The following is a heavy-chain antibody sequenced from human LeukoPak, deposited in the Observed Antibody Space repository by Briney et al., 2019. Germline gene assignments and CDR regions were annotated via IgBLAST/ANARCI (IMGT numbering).Heavy chain of an antibody. Sequence: GRPLRLSCAASGFTFSSYAMHWVRQAPGKGLEWVAVISYDGSNKYYADSVKGRFTISRDNSKNTLYLQMNSLRAEDTAVYYCARDSQYYYGSGSPLPDYWGQGTLVTVSS. V-gene: IGHV3-30-3*01. CDR2: ISYDGSNK. CDR3: ARDSQYYYGSGSPLPDY. J-gene: IGHJ4*02. D-gene: IGHD3-10*01. CDR1: GFTFSSYA.